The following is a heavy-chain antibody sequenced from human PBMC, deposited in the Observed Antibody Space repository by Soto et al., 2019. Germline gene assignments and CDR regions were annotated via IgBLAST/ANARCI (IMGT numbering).Heavy chain of an antibody. J-gene: IGHJ6*02. Sequence: QVQLVQSGAEVKKPGSSVKVSCKASGGTFSSYAISWVRQAPGQGLEWMGGIIPIFGTANYAQKFQGRVTITADKATSTAYIELSSLRAEDTAVYYCARKASTDTAMVMKYGMDVWGQGTTVTVSS. CDR3: ARKASTDTAMVMKYGMDV. CDR1: GGTFSSYA. CDR2: IIPIFGTA. D-gene: IGHD5-18*01. V-gene: IGHV1-69*06.